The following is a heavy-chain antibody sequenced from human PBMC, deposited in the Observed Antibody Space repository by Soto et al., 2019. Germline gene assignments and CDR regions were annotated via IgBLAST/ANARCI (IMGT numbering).Heavy chain of an antibody. V-gene: IGHV4-39*01. Sequence: SETLSLTCTVSGGSISGGSYYWGWIRQPPGKGLEWIGSMYYSGSTYYNPSLNSRVTMSVDASKSQFSLRLNSVTAAETAVYYCARNLGPKIAFDSWGQGTLVTVSS. CDR2: MYYSGST. CDR3: ARNLGPKIAFDS. D-gene: IGHD7-27*01. CDR1: GGSISGGSYY. J-gene: IGHJ4*02.